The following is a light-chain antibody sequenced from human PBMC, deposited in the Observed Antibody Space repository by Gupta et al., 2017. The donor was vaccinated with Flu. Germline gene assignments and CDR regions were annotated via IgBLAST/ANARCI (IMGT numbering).Light chain of an antibody. V-gene: IGLV2-8*01. Sequence: QSALTQPPSASGSPGQSVTISCTGTSSDVGGYNYVAWYQQDPAKAPKVMIYEVSKRPSGVPDRFSGSKSGTTASLTVSRLQAEDEAYYYCTSYAGSTYVFGTGTKVIVL. CDR2: EVS. J-gene: IGLJ1*01. CDR1: SSDVGGYNY. CDR3: TSYAGSTYV.